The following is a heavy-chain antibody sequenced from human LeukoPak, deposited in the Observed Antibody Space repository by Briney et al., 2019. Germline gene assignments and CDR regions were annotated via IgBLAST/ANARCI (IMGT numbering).Heavy chain of an antibody. CDR3: AKSVRYSYGLEYYFDY. V-gene: IGHV3-7*03. CDR1: GFTFSSYW. Sequence: GGSLRLSCAASGFTFSSYWMSWVRQAPGKGLEWVANIKQDGSERYYVDSVKGRFTISRDNAKNSLYLQMNSLRAEDTALYYCAKSVRYSYGLEYYFDYWGQGTLVTVSS. CDR2: IKQDGSER. D-gene: IGHD5-18*01. J-gene: IGHJ4*02.